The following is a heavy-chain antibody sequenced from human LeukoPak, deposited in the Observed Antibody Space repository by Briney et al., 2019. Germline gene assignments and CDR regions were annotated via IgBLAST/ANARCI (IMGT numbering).Heavy chain of an antibody. J-gene: IGHJ5*02. CDR2: SNPNSGGT. D-gene: IGHD3-9*01. CDR1: GFTFTGYY. CDR3: ARDAYYDILSGYYKA. V-gene: IGHV1-2*02. Sequence: ASVKVSCKASGFTFTGYYIHWVRQAPGQGLEWMGWSNPNSGGTNYAQRFQGRVTMTRDTSISTAYMELSRLRSEDTAVYYCARDAYYDILSGYYKAWGQGTLVTVSS.